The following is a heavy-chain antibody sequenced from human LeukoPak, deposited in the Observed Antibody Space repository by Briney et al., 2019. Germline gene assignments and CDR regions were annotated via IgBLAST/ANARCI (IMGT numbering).Heavy chain of an antibody. CDR2: INHSGST. D-gene: IGHD5-18*01. V-gene: IGHV4-34*01. CDR3: ARLVDTTEGYYFDY. J-gene: IGHJ4*02. CDR1: GGSFSGYY. Sequence: SETLSLTCAVYGGSFSGYYWSWIRQPPGKGLEWIGEINHSGSTNYNPSLKSRVTISVDTSKNQFSLKLSSVTAADTAVYYCARLVDTTEGYYFDYWGQGTLVTVSS.